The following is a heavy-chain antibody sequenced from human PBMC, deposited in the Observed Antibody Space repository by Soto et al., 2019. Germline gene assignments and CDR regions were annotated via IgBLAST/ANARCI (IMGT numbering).Heavy chain of an antibody. Sequence: ASVKVSCKASGHTFTSYYMHWVRQAPGQGLEWMGIINPSGGSTSYAQKFQGRVTMTRDTSTSTVYMELSSLRSEDTAVYYCAGQGSSYCSCICCYEQYYYYYMDVWGKGTKVTVSS. D-gene: IGHD2-2*01. V-gene: IGHV1-46*03. CDR3: AGQGSSYCSCICCYEQYYYYYMDV. CDR2: INPSGGST. J-gene: IGHJ6*03. CDR1: GHTFTSYY.